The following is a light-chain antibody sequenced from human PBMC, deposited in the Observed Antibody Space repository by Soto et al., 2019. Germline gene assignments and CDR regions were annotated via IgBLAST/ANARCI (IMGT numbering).Light chain of an antibody. J-gene: IGKJ2*02. CDR2: AAS. CDR3: QQSYSNPGT. CDR1: QSITNY. V-gene: IGKV1-39*01. Sequence: DIQMTQSPSSLSASVGDRVTITCRASQSITNYLNWYQQKPGKAPKLLIYAASSLQSGVPSRFSGSGSGTEFTLSISSLQPEDFATYYCQQSYSNPGTFGQGTKLEIK.